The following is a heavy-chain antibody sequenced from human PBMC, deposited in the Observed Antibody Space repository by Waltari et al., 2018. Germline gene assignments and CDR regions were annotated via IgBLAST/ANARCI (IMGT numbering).Heavy chain of an antibody. CDR1: GFTCSSYW. V-gene: IGHV3-7*01. J-gene: IGHJ4*02. CDR3: ARQGCYYFDY. Sequence: EVQLVESGGGLVQPGGSLRLSCAASGFTCSSYWMSWVRRARGRGVEWVANIKQGGSEKYYVDSVKGRFTISIDNAKNSLYLQMNSLRAEDTAVYYCARQGCYYFDYWGQGTLVTVSS. CDR2: IKQGGSEK.